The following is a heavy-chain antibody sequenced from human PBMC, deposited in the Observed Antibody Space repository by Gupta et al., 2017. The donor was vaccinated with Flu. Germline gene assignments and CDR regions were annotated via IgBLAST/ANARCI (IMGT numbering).Heavy chain of an antibody. Sequence: EVQLVQSGAEVKKAGESLKISCQASGYTFTNYWIGWVRQMPGKGLEWMGILYPGDSDTRYSPSVHGRVTIAADKSISAVDRQWQWSSLEASETATYYCARGGRGYSGYDYQFDYGGQGTLVTVSS. V-gene: IGHV5-51*01. J-gene: IGHJ4*02. CDR2: LYPGDSDT. CDR3: ARGGRGYSGYDYQFDY. CDR1: GYTFTNYW. D-gene: IGHD5-12*01.